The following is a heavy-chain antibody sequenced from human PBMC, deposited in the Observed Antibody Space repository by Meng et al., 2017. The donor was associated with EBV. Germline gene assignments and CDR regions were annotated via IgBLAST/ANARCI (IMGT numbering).Heavy chain of an antibody. J-gene: IGHJ4*02. CDR2: LIPMSGAP. D-gene: IGHD3-10*01. V-gene: IGHV1-69*01. Sequence: QVKLRRSGAEVKKPGSPVKVPCRTSGGTFRSDAVSWVRRAPGQGLEWMGGLIPMSGAPHYAQKFQDRVTIIADESTSTHSMELNNLRFEDTAMYYCASESGRGFTPDYWGQGTLVTVSS. CDR1: GGTFRSDA. CDR3: ASESGRGFTPDY.